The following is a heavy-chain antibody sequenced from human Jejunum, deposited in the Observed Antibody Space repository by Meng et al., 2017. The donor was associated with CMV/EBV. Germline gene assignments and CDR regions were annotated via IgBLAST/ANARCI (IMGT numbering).Heavy chain of an antibody. CDR1: LTSSPVG. CDR3: VHRKDYSGNWNGGSADF. J-gene: IGHJ4*02. CDR2: LYWDDDK. D-gene: IGHD1-1*01. Sequence: LTSSPVGVGWFRQPTGQALDWLAFLYWDDDKRYNPSLKNRLTITKDAPRNQVVLTMTNMDPADTATYHCVHRKDYSGNWNGGSADFWGQGALVTVSS. V-gene: IGHV2-5*02.